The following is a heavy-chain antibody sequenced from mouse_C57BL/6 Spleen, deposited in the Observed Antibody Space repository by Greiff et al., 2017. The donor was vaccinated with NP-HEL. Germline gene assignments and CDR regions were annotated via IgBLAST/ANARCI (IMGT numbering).Heavy chain of an antibody. D-gene: IGHD1-1*01. CDR3: TRDLDYGSSYYAMDY. J-gene: IGHJ4*01. CDR2: ISSGGDYI. CDR1: GFTFSSYA. Sequence: EVNLVESGEGLVKPGGSLKLSCAASGFTFSSYAMSWVRQTPEKRLEWVAYISSGGDYIYYADTVKGRFTISRDNARNTLYLQMSSLKSEDTAMYYCTRDLDYGSSYYAMDYWGQGTSVTVSS. V-gene: IGHV5-9-1*02.